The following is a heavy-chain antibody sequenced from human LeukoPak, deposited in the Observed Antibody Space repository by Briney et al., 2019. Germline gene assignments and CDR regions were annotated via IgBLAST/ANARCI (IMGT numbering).Heavy chain of an antibody. CDR3: TRDRLGMGATWGD. Sequence: PGRSLRLSCTASGFTCGDYAMSWFRQAPGKGLEWVGFIRSKAYGGTTEYAASVKGRFTISRDDSKSIAYLQMNSLKTEDTAVYYCTRDRLGMGATWGDWGQGTLVTVSS. D-gene: IGHD1-26*01. J-gene: IGHJ4*02. CDR2: IRSKAYGGTT. CDR1: GFTCGDYA. V-gene: IGHV3-49*03.